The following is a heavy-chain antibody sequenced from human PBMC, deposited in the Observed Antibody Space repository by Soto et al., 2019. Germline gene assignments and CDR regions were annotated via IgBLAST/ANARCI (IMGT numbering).Heavy chain of an antibody. CDR2: IYYSGST. V-gene: IGHV4-59*08. J-gene: IGHJ4*02. CDR3: ARHYYDSSGYYYAFDY. Sequence: QVQLQESGPGLVKPSETLSPTCTVSGGSISSYYWSWIRQPPGKGLEWLGYIYYSGSTNYNPSLKSRVTISVDTSKNTFSLKLSTVRVADTAVYYCARHYYDSSGYYYAFDYWGQGTLVTVSS. D-gene: IGHD3-22*01. CDR1: GGSISSYY.